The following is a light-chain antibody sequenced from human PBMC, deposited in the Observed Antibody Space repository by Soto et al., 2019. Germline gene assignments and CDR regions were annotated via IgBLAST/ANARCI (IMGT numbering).Light chain of an antibody. J-gene: IGKJ1*01. CDR1: QSVSSSY. V-gene: IGKV3-20*01. CDR2: GAS. Sequence: EIVLTQSPATLSVSPGERATLSCRASQSVSSSYLGWYQQKPGQAPRLLIYGASSRATGIPDRLSGSGSGTDFTLTISRLEPEDFAVYYCQQYGSSPTTFGQGTKVDIK. CDR3: QQYGSSPTT.